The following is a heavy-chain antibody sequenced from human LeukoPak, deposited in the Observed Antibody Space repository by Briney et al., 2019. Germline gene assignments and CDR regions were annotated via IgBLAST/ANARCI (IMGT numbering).Heavy chain of an antibody. D-gene: IGHD2-21*02. CDR2: IYYSGST. Sequence: SETLSLTCTVSGGSISSSTYYWAWVRQPPGKGLEWTGTIYYSGSTFYNPSLKSRVTISVDTSTNQFSLRLTSVTAADTAVYYCARHPQRSLGVTTSGPYYYAMDVWGQGTTVTVSS. V-gene: IGHV4-39*01. CDR3: ARHPQRSLGVTTSGPYYYAMDV. J-gene: IGHJ6*02. CDR1: GGSISSSTYY.